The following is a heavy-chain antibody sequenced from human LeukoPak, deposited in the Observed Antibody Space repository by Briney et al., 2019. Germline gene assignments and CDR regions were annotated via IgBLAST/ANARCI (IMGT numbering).Heavy chain of an antibody. CDR1: GGTFSSYA. CDR2: IIPIFGTA. J-gene: IGHJ4*02. V-gene: IGHV1-69*05. CDR3: AGYCSGGSCYGGYYFDY. D-gene: IGHD2-15*01. Sequence: EASVKVSCKASGGTFSSYAISWVRQAPGQGLEWMGRIIPIFGTANYAQKFQGRVTITTDESTSTAYVEVSSLRSEDTAVYYCAGYCSGGSCYGGYYFDYWGQGTLVTVSS.